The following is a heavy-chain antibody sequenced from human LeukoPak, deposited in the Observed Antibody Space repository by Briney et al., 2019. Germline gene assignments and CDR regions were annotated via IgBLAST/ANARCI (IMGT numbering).Heavy chain of an antibody. D-gene: IGHD4-23*01. V-gene: IGHV1-69*13. CDR1: GGAFSSYA. CDR2: IIPIFGTA. Sequence: SVTVSCKASGGAFSSYAISWVRQAPGQGLEWMGGIIPIFGTANYAQKFQGRVTITADESTSTAYMELSSLRSEDTAVYYCASDYGGQLRGYWGQGTLVTVSS. CDR3: ASDYGGQLRGY. J-gene: IGHJ4*02.